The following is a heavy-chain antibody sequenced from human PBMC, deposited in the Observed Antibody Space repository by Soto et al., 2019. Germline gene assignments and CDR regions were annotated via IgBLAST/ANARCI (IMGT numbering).Heavy chain of an antibody. Sequence: SETLSLTCTVSGGSISSGDYYWSWIRQPPGKGLEWIGYIYYSGGTYYNPSLKSRVTISVDTSKNQFSLKLSSVTAADTAVYYCARATYYYGSGSWIYYYGMDVWGQGTTVT. CDR1: GGSISSGDYY. D-gene: IGHD3-10*01. CDR2: IYYSGGT. CDR3: ARATYYYGSGSWIYYYGMDV. V-gene: IGHV4-30-4*01. J-gene: IGHJ6*02.